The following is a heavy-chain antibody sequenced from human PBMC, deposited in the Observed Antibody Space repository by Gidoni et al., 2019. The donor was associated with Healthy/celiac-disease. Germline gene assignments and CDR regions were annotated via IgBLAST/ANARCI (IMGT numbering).Heavy chain of an antibody. D-gene: IGHD4-17*01. Sequence: STYYNPSLKSRVTISVDTSKNQFSLKLSSVTAADTAVYYCAGTVGATDYWGQGTLVTVSS. CDR2: ST. V-gene: IGHV4-39*01. J-gene: IGHJ4*02. CDR3: AGTVGATDY.